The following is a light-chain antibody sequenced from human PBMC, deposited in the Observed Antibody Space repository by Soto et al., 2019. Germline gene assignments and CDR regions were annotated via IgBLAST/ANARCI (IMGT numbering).Light chain of an antibody. CDR1: SSNIGAGYD. Sequence: QSVLTQPTSLSGAPGQRVTISCTGSSSNIGAGYDVHWYQQLPGTAPKVLIYGNSHRPSGVPDRFSGSKSGTSASLAITGLQAEDEAYYYCQSYDSSLSGRVFGGGTKLTVL. J-gene: IGLJ2*01. CDR2: GNS. V-gene: IGLV1-40*01. CDR3: QSYDSSLSGRV.